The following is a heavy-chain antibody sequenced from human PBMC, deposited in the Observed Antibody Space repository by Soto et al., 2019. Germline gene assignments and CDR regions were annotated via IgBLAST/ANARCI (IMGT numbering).Heavy chain of an antibody. CDR2: IYHSGKT. CDR3: ARSSSTNGVSPNNNFDY. V-gene: IGHV4-39*01. Sequence: QLQLQESGPGLVKPSETLSLTCTVSGASVTSNYYWAWFRQPPGKGLEWIGNIYHSGKTYYNPSRDSRVTTSVDTSKNQFSLKLTSVPAADTAVYYCARSSSTNGVSPNNNFDYWGQGTLVTVSS. J-gene: IGHJ4*02. D-gene: IGHD2-8*01. CDR1: GASVTSNYY.